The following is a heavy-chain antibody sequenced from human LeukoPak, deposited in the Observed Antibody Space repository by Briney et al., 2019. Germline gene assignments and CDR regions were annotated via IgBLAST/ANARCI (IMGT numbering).Heavy chain of an antibody. J-gene: IGHJ5*02. Sequence: PGGSLRLSCAASGFTVSSNYMIWVRQAPGKGLEWVSGISGDAGRTYYADSVKGRFTIYRDNSKNTLYLQMNSLGAEDTAVYYCARGANWFDPWGQGTLVSVSS. CDR1: GFTVSSNY. CDR2: ISGDAGRT. CDR3: ARGANWFDP. V-gene: IGHV3-23*01.